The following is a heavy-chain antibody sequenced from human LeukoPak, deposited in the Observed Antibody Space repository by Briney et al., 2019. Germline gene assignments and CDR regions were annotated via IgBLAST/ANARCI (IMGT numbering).Heavy chain of an antibody. CDR3: ARFFWSGYYYYYYMDV. CDR2: ISAYNGNT. J-gene: IGHJ6*03. D-gene: IGHD3-3*01. V-gene: IGHV1-18*01. Sequence: ASVKVPCKASGYTFTSYGISWVRQATGQGLEWMGWISAYNGNTNYAQKLQGRVTMTTDTSTSTAYMELRSLRSDDTAVYYCARFFWSGYYYYYYMDVWGKGTTVTVSS. CDR1: GYTFTSYG.